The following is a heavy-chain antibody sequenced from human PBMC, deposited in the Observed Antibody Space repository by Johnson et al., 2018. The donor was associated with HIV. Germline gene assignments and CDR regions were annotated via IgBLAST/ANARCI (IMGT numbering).Heavy chain of an antibody. J-gene: IGHJ3*02. CDR3: ARVLVGATGDFDAFDI. CDR2: INWNGGST. CDR1: GFTFDDYG. D-gene: IGHD1-26*01. V-gene: IGHV3-20*04. Sequence: VQLVESGGGVVRPGGSVRLSCAASGFTFDDYGMSWVRQVPGKGLEWVSGINWNGGSTGHADSVKGRFTISRDNAKNSLYLQMNSLRVEDTALYYCARVLVGATGDFDAFDIWGQGKMVTVSS.